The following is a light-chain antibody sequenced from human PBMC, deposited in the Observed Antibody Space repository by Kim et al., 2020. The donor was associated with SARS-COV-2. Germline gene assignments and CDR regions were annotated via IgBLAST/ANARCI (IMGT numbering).Light chain of an antibody. J-gene: IGKJ2*01. Sequence: EVVLTQSPATLSLSPGQRATLSCRASQNINSYLAWFQQKPGQAPRLLIYDASNRATGVPARFSGSGSGTDFTLTISSLEPEDFAIYYCQQRGNWPAYTFGQGTKLEI. CDR3: QQRGNWPAYT. V-gene: IGKV3-11*01. CDR1: QNINSY. CDR2: DAS.